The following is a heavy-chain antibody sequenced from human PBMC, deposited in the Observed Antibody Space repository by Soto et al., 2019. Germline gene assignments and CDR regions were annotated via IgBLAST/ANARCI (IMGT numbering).Heavy chain of an antibody. CDR3: ARNTKSAAGADYYGLDV. CDR1: GFTFGDRY. V-gene: IGHV3-11*01. J-gene: IGHJ6*02. CDR2: ISSSGFTI. Sequence: QGQLVESGGDLVRPGGSLRLSCATSGFTFGDRYMSWIRQAPGKGLEWVSYISSSGFTIYYADSVEGRFTISSDNANDSLYLQLNSLRAEDTAVYYCARNTKSAAGADYYGLDVWGHGTTVIVSS. D-gene: IGHD4-17*01.